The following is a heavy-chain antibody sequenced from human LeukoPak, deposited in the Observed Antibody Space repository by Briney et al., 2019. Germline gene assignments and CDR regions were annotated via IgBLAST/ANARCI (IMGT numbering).Heavy chain of an antibody. J-gene: IGHJ6*04. CDR3: ARPKYDYGDYYGMDV. CDR2: ISSSGSTI. V-gene: IGHV3-48*03. Sequence: PGGSLRLSCAASGFTFSSYAMSWVRQAPGKGLEWVSYISSSGSTIYYADSVKGRFTISRDNAKNSLYLQMNSLRAEDTAVYYCARPKYDYGDYYGMDVWGKGTTVTVSS. D-gene: IGHD4-17*01. CDR1: GFTFSSYA.